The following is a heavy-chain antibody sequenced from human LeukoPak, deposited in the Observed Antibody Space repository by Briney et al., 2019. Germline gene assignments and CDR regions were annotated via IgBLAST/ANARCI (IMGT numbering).Heavy chain of an antibody. J-gene: IGHJ4*02. CDR2: IYYSGST. CDR1: GRSISSYY. CDR3: ARQIGDDYVWGSYPTSIDY. V-gene: IGHV4-59*01. D-gene: IGHD3-16*01. Sequence: SETLSPTCTVSGRSISSYYWSWIRQPPGKGLEWIGYIYYSGSTNYNPSLKSRVTISVDTSKNQFSLKLSSVTAADTAVYYCARQIGDDYVWGSYPTSIDYWGQGTLVTVSS.